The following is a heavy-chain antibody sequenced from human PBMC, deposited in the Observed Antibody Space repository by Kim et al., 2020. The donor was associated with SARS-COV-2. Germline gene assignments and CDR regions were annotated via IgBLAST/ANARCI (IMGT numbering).Heavy chain of an antibody. J-gene: IGHJ4*02. V-gene: IGHV1-3*01. D-gene: IGHD3-10*01. CDR2: NGNT. Sequence: NGNTKYSQKFQDRDTSTRDTSASTAYMELSSLKSEDTAVYYCATGSRSDYWGQGTLVTVSS. CDR3: ATGSRSDY.